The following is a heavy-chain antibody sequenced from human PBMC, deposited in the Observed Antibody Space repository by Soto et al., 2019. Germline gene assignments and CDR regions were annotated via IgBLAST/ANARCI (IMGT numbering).Heavy chain of an antibody. V-gene: IGHV1-3*05. J-gene: IGHJ4*01. D-gene: IGHD1-26*01. CDR3: SRAVGVPAHFDC. Sequence: QVQLVQSGAEEKKPGASVKVSCKASGYTFTTYAMHWVRQAPGQRLEWMGWINAGNGNTKYSQKFQGRVTITRDTSPSAGYMGLSSLGSEDKAGYFCSRAVGVPAHFDCRGPGNPVLVSS. CDR1: GYTFTTYA. CDR2: INAGNGNT.